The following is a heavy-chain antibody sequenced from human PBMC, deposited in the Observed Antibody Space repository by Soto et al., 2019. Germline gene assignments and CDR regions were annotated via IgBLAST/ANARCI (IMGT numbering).Heavy chain of an antibody. CDR2: LHYTGTS. D-gene: IGHD2-15*01. CDR3: TRGGGWLTDY. CDR1: GGSLSGYY. V-gene: IGHV4-59*01. Sequence: QVQLHESGPRLVKPSETLSLTCTVSGGSLSGYYWSWIRQPPGKSLEWIGHLHYTGTSNHNPSLRSRVTMSLDTSTNQFSLKLSSVTAADTAFYYCTRGGGWLTDYWGQGTLVTVSS. J-gene: IGHJ4*02.